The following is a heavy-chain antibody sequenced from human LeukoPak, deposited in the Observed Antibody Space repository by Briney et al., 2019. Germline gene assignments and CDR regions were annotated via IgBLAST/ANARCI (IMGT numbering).Heavy chain of an antibody. CDR3: ASHYYGSGSYYSH. CDR1: GYSISSGYY. V-gene: IGHV4-38-2*02. CDR2: INHSGST. J-gene: IGHJ4*02. Sequence: PSETLSLTCTVSGYSISSGYYWSWIRQPPGKGLEWIGEINHSGSTNYNPSLKSRVTISVDTSKNQFSLKLSSVTAADTAVYYCASHYYGSGSYYSHWGQGTLVTVSS. D-gene: IGHD3-10*01.